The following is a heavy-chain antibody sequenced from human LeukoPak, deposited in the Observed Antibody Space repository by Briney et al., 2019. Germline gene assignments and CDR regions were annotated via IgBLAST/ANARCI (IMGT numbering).Heavy chain of an antibody. D-gene: IGHD3-16*02. J-gene: IGHJ4*02. CDR3: AKAGAYDYVWGSYRYRDY. V-gene: IGHV3-23*01. CDR1: GFTFSTYA. CDR2: FSGRGGST. Sequence: PGGSLRLSCAASGFTFSTYAVSWVRQAPGKGLECVSGFSGRGGSTYYSDSVKGRFTISRDNSKNTLYLQMNSLRAEDTAVYYCAKAGAYDYVWGSYRYRDYWGQGTLVTVSS.